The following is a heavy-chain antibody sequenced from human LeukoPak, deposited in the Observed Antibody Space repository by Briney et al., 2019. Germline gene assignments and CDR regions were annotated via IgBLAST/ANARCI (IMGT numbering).Heavy chain of an antibody. Sequence: GGSLRLSCAASGFTFSSYAMHWVRQAPGKGLEWVAVISYDGSNKYYADSVKGRFTISRDNSKNTLYLQMNSLRAEDTAVYYCARPNLSYSSGWYYTFDIWGQGTMVTVSS. V-gene: IGHV3-30*07. CDR1: GFTFSSYA. CDR2: ISYDGSNK. CDR3: ARPNLSYSSGWYYTFDI. D-gene: IGHD6-19*01. J-gene: IGHJ3*02.